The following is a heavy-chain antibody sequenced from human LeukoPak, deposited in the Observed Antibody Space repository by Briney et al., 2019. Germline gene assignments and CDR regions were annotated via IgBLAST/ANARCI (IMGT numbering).Heavy chain of an antibody. V-gene: IGHV1-69*04. D-gene: IGHD6-13*01. Sequence: GASVKVSCKASGGTFSSYAISWVRQAPGQGLEWMGRIIPTLGIANYAQKFQGRVTITADKSTSTAYMELSSLRSEDTAVYYCARDTREAAAITKFDPWGQGTLVTVSS. CDR1: GGTFSSYA. CDR2: IIPTLGIA. CDR3: ARDTREAAAITKFDP. J-gene: IGHJ5*02.